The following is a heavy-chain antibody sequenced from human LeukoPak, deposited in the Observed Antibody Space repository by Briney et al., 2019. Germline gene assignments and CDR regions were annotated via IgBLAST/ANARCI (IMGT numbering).Heavy chain of an antibody. Sequence: RPGGSLRLSCAASGFTFDDYGMSWVRQAPGKGLEWVSGINWNGGSTGYADSVKGRFTISRDNAKNSLYLQMNSLRAEDTALYYCARHRREQHRDYYDSSGYKFGAFDIWGQGTMVTVSS. J-gene: IGHJ3*02. D-gene: IGHD3-22*01. CDR2: INWNGGST. CDR3: ARHRREQHRDYYDSSGYKFGAFDI. V-gene: IGHV3-20*04. CDR1: GFTFDDYG.